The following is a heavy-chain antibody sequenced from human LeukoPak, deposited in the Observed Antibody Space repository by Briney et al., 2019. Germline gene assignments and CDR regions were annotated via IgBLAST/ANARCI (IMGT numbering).Heavy chain of an antibody. CDR3: ATNGHSHPN. CDR1: VFTLRSFW. V-gene: IGHV3-7*01. J-gene: IGHJ4*02. CDR2: IKTDGSET. Sequence: PGRSLRLSCEVSVFTLRSFWVSRVREVPGKGREGGANIKTDGSETHHVDSVRCGFTISRDNAKHSLYLQMNSVIFEDAGVSFCATNGHSHPNWGQGTLVSVPS. D-gene: IGHD2-21*01.